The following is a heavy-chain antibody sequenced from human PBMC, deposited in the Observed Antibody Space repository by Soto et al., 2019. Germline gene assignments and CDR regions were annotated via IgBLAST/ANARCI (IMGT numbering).Heavy chain of an antibody. CDR3: ARRRALPGDPTNHYYYYGMDV. CDR1: GSTFSSYA. V-gene: IGHV1-69*13. D-gene: IGHD1-1*01. CDR2: IIPIFGTA. Sequence: GASVKVSCKASGSTFSSYAISWVRQAPGQGLEWMVGIIPIFGTANYAQKFQGRVTITADESTSTAYMELSSLRSEDTAVYYCARRRALPGDPTNHYYYYGMDVWGQGTTVTVSS. J-gene: IGHJ6*02.